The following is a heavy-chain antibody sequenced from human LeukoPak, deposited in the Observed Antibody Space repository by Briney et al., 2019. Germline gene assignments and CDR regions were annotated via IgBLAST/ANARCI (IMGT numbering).Heavy chain of an antibody. V-gene: IGHV4-39*01. CDR2: ISYSGNT. Sequence: KPSETLSLTCTVSGGSIISSDYHWGWVRQPPGKELEWIGTISYSGNTDYNPSLRSRVTISVDTSNDQFSLRLGSVTAADTAVYHCARHCCSGPAKRVFDIWGQGTMVTVSS. J-gene: IGHJ3*02. CDR3: ARHCCSGPAKRVFDI. CDR1: GGSIISSDYH. D-gene: IGHD2-15*01.